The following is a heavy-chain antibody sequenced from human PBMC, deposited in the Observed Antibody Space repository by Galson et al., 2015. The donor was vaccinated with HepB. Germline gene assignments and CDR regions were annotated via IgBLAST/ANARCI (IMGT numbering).Heavy chain of an antibody. V-gene: IGHV1-18*01. CDR3: ARDITVQKVEYYYDSKTGYGMDV. J-gene: IGHJ6*02. CDR2: ISAYNGNT. D-gene: IGHD3-22*01. CDR1: GYTFTSYG. Sequence: SVKVSCKASGYTFTSYGISWVRQAPGQGLEWMGWISAYNGNTNYAQKLQGRVTMTTDTSTSTAYMELRSLRSDDTAVYYCARDITVQKVEYYYDSKTGYGMDVWGQGTTVTVSS.